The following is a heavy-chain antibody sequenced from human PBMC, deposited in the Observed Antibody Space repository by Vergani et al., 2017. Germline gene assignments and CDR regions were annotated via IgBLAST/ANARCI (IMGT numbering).Heavy chain of an antibody. V-gene: IGHV3-15*01. D-gene: IGHD3-10*01. CDR3: TSLHYYGSGRVRDY. CDR1: GFTFSSYG. Sequence: VQLVESGGGVVQPGRFLRLSCAASGFTFSSYGMHWVRQAPGKGLEWVGRIKSKTDGGTTDYAAPVKGRFTISRDDSKNTLYLQMNSLKTEDTAVYYRTSLHYYGSGRVRDYWGQGTLVTVSS. CDR2: IKSKTDGGTT. J-gene: IGHJ4*02.